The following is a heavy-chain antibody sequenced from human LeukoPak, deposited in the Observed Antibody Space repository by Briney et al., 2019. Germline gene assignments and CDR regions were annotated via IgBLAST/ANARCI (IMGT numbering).Heavy chain of an antibody. Sequence: GGPLRLLCAPSGFTFSSYAMRWVRQSPGRGREWVSAISGSGGSTYYADSVKGRFTIPRDNSKNTLYLQMNSLTAEDTAVYYCANSATTYFDYWGQGTLVTVSS. J-gene: IGHJ4*02. CDR3: ANSATTYFDY. CDR2: ISGSGGST. D-gene: IGHD5-12*01. V-gene: IGHV3-23*01. CDR1: GFTFSSYA.